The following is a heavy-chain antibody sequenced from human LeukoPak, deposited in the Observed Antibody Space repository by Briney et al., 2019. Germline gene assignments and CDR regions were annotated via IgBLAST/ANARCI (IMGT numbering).Heavy chain of an antibody. CDR3: ARQRYYYDSSGYYGGPYYYYGMDV. CDR2: IKQDGSAK. CDR1: GFTFSSYW. Sequence: GGSLRLSCAASGFTFSSYWMSWVRQAPGKGLEWVANIKQDGSAKYYVDSVKGRFTISRDNAKNSLYLQMGSLRAEDTAVYYCARQRYYYDSSGYYGGPYYYYGMDVWGQGTTVTVSS. D-gene: IGHD3-22*01. V-gene: IGHV3-7*01. J-gene: IGHJ6*02.